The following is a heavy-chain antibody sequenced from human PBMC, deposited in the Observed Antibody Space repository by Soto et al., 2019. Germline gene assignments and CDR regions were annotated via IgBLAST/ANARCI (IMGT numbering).Heavy chain of an antibody. J-gene: IGHJ5*02. V-gene: IGHV4-31*03. Sequence: SETLSLTCTVSVGSISSGGYYWSCIRQHPGKGLEWIGYIYYSGSTYYNPSLKSRVTISVDTSKNQFSLKLSSVTAADTAVYYCVRDQRGYSYVPWFDPWGQGTLVTVSS. D-gene: IGHD5-18*01. CDR3: VRDQRGYSYVPWFDP. CDR2: IYYSGST. CDR1: VGSISSGGYY.